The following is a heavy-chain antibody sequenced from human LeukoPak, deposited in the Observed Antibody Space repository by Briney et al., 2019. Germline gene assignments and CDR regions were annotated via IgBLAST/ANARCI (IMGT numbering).Heavy chain of an antibody. J-gene: IGHJ4*02. D-gene: IGHD4-17*01. V-gene: IGHV3-23*01. CDR2: IDGGAVKT. CDR1: GFRFDAFT. CDR3: VKESPHWTVTPGD. Sequence: GGSLRLSCIASGFRFDAFTIGWVRQAPGKWLEWVSGIDGGAVKTYFADSVKGRFTISRDNSKNTVHLQMNSLRAGDTGVYYCVKESPHWTVTPGDWGQGTLVIVSS.